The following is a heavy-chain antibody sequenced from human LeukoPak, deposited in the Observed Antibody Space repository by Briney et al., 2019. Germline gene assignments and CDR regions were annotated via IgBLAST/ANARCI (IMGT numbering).Heavy chain of an antibody. V-gene: IGHV3-21*01. J-gene: IGHJ4*02. D-gene: IGHD6-13*01. CDR2: INTNSGYI. CDR1: GFTFSSYS. CDR3: ARGSYVQQRQNLFDY. Sequence: GGSLRLSCAASGFTFSSYSMDWVRQAPGKGLEWVSSINTNSGYIYYADSVKGRFTISRDNAKSSLYLQMNSLRAEDTAVYYCARGSYVQQRQNLFDYWGQGTLVTVSS.